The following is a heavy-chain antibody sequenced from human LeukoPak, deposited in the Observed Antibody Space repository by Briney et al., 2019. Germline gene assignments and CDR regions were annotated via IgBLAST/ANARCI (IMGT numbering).Heavy chain of an antibody. CDR1: GGSISSYY. CDR2: IYYSGST. V-gene: IGHV4-59*01. Sequence: SETLSLTCTVSGGSISSYYWSWIRQPPGKGLEWIGYIYYSGSTNYNPSLKSRVTISVDTSKNQFSLKLSSVTAADTAVYYCASHPAYGSGSTPFDYWGQGTLVTVSS. D-gene: IGHD3-10*01. CDR3: ASHPAYGSGSTPFDY. J-gene: IGHJ4*02.